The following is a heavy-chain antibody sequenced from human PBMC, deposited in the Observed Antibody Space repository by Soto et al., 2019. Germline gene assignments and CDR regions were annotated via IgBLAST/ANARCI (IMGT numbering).Heavy chain of an antibody. D-gene: IGHD2-2*02. J-gene: IGHJ1*01. CDR3: ARRGYCSSTSCYKAYFQH. Sequence: QLQLQQWGAGLLKPSETLSLTCAVYGGSFSGYYWSWIRQPPGKGLEWIGEINHSGSTNYNPSLKIRVTISVDTSKNQFSLKLSSVTAADTAVYYCARRGYCSSTSCYKAYFQHWGQGTLVTGSS. CDR1: GGSFSGYY. V-gene: IGHV4-34*01. CDR2: INHSGST.